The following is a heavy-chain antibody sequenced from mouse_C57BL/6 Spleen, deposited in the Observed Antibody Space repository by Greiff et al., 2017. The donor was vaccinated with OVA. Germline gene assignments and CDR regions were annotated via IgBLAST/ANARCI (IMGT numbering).Heavy chain of an antibody. CDR1: GFTFSDYG. J-gene: IGHJ4*01. Sequence: EVNVVESGGGLVKPGGSLKLSCAASGFTFSDYGMHWVRQAPEKGLEWVAYISSGSSTIYYADTVKGRFTISRDNAKNTLFLQMTSLRSEDTAMYYCARNYYGSFYAMDYWGQGTSVTVSS. CDR2: ISSGSSTI. CDR3: ARNYYGSFYAMDY. V-gene: IGHV5-17*01. D-gene: IGHD1-1*01.